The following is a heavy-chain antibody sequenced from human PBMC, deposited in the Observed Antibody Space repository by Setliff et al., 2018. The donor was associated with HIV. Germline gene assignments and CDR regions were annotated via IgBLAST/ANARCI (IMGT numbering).Heavy chain of an antibody. Sequence: TSETLSLTCTVSGASISSSSYYWGWIRQPPGKGLERIGSFHYSGSTSYNPSLRSRVTISVDTSKNQFSLKLTSVTAADTAVYYCARPLTPSYNFWGDAFSIWGQGTMVTVSS. J-gene: IGHJ3*02. V-gene: IGHV4-39*01. CDR1: GASISSSSYY. CDR2: FHYSGST. D-gene: IGHD3-3*01. CDR3: ARPLTPSYNFWGDAFSI.